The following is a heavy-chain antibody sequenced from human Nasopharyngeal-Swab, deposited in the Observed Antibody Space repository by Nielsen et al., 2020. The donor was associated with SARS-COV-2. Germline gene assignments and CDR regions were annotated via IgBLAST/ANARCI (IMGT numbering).Heavy chain of an antibody. D-gene: IGHD2-2*01. J-gene: IGHJ5*02. Sequence: SETLSLTCTVSGGSISSGGYYWSWIRRHPGKGLEWIGYIYYSGSTYYNPSLKSRVTISVDTSKNQFSLKLSSVTAADTAVYYCARALGCSSTSCYAAWFDPWGQGTLVTVSS. V-gene: IGHV4-31*03. CDR2: IYYSGST. CDR1: GGSISSGGYY. CDR3: ARALGCSSTSCYAAWFDP.